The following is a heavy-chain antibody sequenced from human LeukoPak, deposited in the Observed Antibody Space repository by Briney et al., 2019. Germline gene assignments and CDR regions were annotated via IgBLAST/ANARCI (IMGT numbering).Heavy chain of an antibody. CDR3: ARGGMDTAMVTHYYYYMDV. CDR1: GFTFSSYG. Sequence: GGSLRLSCAASGFTFSSYGMHWVRQAPGKGLEWVTVIWYDGSNKYYADSVKGRFTISRDNSKNTLYLQMNSLRAEDTAVYYCARGGMDTAMVTHYYYYMDVWGKGTTVTVSS. V-gene: IGHV3-33*01. J-gene: IGHJ6*03. CDR2: IWYDGSNK. D-gene: IGHD5-18*01.